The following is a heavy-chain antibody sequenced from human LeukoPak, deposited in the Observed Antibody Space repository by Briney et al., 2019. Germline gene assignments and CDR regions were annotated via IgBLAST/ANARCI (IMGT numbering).Heavy chain of an antibody. CDR2: ISGSGGST. CDR3: AKDEAGYYGSGTFDC. Sequence: GGSLRLSCAASGFTFSSYGMSWVRQAPGKGLEWVSAISGSGGSTYYADSVKGRFTISRDNSKNTLYLQMYSLRAEDTAVYYCAKDEAGYYGSGTFDCWGQGTLVTVSS. J-gene: IGHJ4*02. D-gene: IGHD3-10*01. CDR1: GFTFSSYG. V-gene: IGHV3-23*01.